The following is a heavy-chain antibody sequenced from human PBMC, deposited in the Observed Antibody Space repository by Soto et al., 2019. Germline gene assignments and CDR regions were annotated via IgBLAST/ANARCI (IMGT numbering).Heavy chain of an antibody. Sequence: SETLSLTCSVAGGSITTLNNYWGWVRQPPGKGLEWIGSISDRGTTFYNASLESRLSISLETSKNQFSLRLKSVTAADTALYFCARHRLQWLVYFDYWGQGIQVTVSS. CDR3: ARHRLQWLVYFDY. CDR1: GGSITTLNNY. V-gene: IGHV4-39*01. J-gene: IGHJ4*02. D-gene: IGHD6-19*01. CDR2: ISDRGTT.